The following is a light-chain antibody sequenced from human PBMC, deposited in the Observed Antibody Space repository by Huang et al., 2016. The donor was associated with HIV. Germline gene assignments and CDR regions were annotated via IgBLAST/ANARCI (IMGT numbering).Light chain of an antibody. CDR2: WAS. Sequence: DIVMTQSPDSLAVSLGERATINCKSSQTISYNKNYLAWYQQKPGQSPKLLIYWASTRESWVPDRFSGSGSGTDFTLTISSLQAEDVAVYYCQQYYSKPLTFGGGTKVEIK. V-gene: IGKV4-1*01. CDR3: QQYYSKPLT. CDR1: QTISYNKNY. J-gene: IGKJ4*01.